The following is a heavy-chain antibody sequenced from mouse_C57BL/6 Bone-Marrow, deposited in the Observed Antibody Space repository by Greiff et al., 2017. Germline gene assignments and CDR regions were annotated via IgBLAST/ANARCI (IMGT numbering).Heavy chain of an antibody. D-gene: IGHD2-2*01. CDR2: ISDGGSYT. J-gene: IGHJ3*01. Sequence: EVKLVESGGGLVKPGGSLKLSCAASGFTFSSYAMSWVRQTPEKRLEWVATISDGGSYTYYPDNVKGRFTISRDNAKNNLYLQMSHLKSEDTAMDYCARVRGYGFAYWGQGTLVTVSA. V-gene: IGHV5-4*03. CDR3: ARVRGYGFAY. CDR1: GFTFSSYA.